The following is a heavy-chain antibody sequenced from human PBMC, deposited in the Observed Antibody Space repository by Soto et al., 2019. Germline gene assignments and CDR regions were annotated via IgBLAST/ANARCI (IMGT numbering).Heavy chain of an antibody. CDR1: GGTFSSYT. J-gene: IGHJ6*03. Sequence: SVKVSCKASGGTFSSYTISWVRQAPGQGLEWMGRIIPILGIANYAQKFKGRVTITADKSTSTAYIELSSLRSEDTAVYYCATGGAGYCSSTSCLYYYYYYYMDVWGKGTTVTVSS. V-gene: IGHV1-69*02. D-gene: IGHD2-2*01. CDR3: ATGGAGYCSSTSCLYYYYYYYMDV. CDR2: IIPILGIA.